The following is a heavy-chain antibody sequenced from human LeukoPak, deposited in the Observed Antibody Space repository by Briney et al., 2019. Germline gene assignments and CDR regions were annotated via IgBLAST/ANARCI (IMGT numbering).Heavy chain of an antibody. CDR2: MNPNSGNT. CDR1: GYTFTSYD. CDR3: ARGRRGRYSYGNFDY. Sequence: ASVKVSCKASGYTFTSYDINWVRQATGQGLGWMGWMNPNSGNTGYAQKFQGRVTITRNTSISTAYMELSSLRSEDTAVYYCARGRRGRYSYGNFDYWGQGTLVTVSS. V-gene: IGHV1-8*03. D-gene: IGHD5-18*01. J-gene: IGHJ4*02.